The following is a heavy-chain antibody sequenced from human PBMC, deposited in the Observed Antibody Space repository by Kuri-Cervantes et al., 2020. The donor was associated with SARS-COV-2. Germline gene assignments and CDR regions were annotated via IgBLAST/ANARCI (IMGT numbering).Heavy chain of an antibody. Sequence: SETLSLTCTVSGYSISSGYYWGWIRQPPGKGLEWIGSIYHSGSTYYNPSLKSRVTISADTSKNQFSLKLSSVTAADTAVYYCARGLGGGYDLGIFNYWGQGTLVTVSS. D-gene: IGHD5-12*01. CDR1: GYSISSGYY. J-gene: IGHJ4*02. CDR3: ARGLGGGYDLGIFNY. CDR2: IYHSGST. V-gene: IGHV4-38-2*02.